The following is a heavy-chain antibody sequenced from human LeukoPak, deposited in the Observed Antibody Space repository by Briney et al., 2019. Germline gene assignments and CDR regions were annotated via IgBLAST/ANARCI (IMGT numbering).Heavy chain of an antibody. Sequence: PGGSLRLSCAASGFTFSNYDMNWGRQAPGRGLEWISYISSSSTLYYADSVKGRFTISRDNAKNSLDLQMNSLRDEDTAMYYCARDLGHWGQGTLVTVSS. CDR3: ARDLGH. V-gene: IGHV3-48*02. J-gene: IGHJ1*01. CDR2: ISSSSTL. CDR1: GFTFSNYD.